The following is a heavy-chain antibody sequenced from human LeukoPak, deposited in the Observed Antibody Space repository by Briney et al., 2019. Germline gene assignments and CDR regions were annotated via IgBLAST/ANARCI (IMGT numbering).Heavy chain of an antibody. CDR1: GFTFSSYA. D-gene: IGHD3-10*01. Sequence: RGSLRLSCAASGFTFSSYAMSWVRQAPGKGLEWVSAIRGSGGSTYYADSVKGRFTISRDNSKNTLYLQMNSLRAEDTAVYYCAKGVRPAYYGSGSYVDYWGQGTLVTVSS. CDR2: IRGSGGST. CDR3: AKGVRPAYYGSGSYVDY. V-gene: IGHV3-23*01. J-gene: IGHJ4*02.